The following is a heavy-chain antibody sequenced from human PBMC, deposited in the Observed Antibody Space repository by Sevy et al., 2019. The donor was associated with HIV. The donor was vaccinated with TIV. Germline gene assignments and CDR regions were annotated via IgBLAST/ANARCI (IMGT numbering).Heavy chain of an antibody. D-gene: IGHD3-22*01. CDR3: AKLPTSYYDSSAYFDDFHI. J-gene: IGHJ3*02. V-gene: IGHV3-30*02. CDR1: GFTFRNYD. Sequence: GGSLRLSCAASGFTFRNYDMHWVRQAPGKGLECMAFIRYDGSNKDYTDSVKGRFTIPRDNSQNALYFLMNSLMAEDTAVYYCAKLPTSYYDSSAYFDDFHIWGQGTMVTVSS. CDR2: IRYDGSNK.